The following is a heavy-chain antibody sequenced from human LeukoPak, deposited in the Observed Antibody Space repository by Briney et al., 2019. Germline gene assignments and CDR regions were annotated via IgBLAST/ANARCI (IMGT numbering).Heavy chain of an antibody. CDR3: AKQLGYCGDGSCYFLY. CDR1: GFTFSSSA. CDR2: ISNNGGYT. V-gene: IGHV3-23*01. J-gene: IGHJ4*02. Sequence: PGGSLRLSCAASGFTFSSSAMSWVRQAPGKGLEWVSAISNNGGYTYYADSVQGRFTISRDNSKSTLCLQMNSLRAEDTAVYYCAKQLGYCGDGSCYFLYWGQGTLVTVSS. D-gene: IGHD2-15*01.